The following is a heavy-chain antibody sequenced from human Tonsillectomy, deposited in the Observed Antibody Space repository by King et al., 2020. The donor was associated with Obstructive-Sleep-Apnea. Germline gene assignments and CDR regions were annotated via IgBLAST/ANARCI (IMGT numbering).Heavy chain of an antibody. J-gene: IGHJ4*02. CDR1: GGSISRGNYY. Sequence: VQLQESGPGLVKPSQTLSLTCIVSGGSISRGNYYWSWIRQHPGKGLEWIGYINYRGSTYYNPSLKRRVTTSLDTSKNQFSLKLNSVTAADTAVYYCARSRPYGDYHPFDYWGQGTLVTVSS. V-gene: IGHV4-31*03. CDR2: INYRGST. CDR3: ARSRPYGDYHPFDY. D-gene: IGHD4-17*01.